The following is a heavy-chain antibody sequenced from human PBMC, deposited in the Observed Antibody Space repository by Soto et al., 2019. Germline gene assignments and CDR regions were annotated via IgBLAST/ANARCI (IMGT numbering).Heavy chain of an antibody. V-gene: IGHV2-70*01. CDR2: IDWDDDK. CDR3: ARTRLSGGRYTFFDY. CDR1: GFSLSTSAMC. J-gene: IGHJ4*02. Sequence: SGPTLVNPIQTLTLTCTFSGFSLSTSAMCVSWIRQPPGKALEWLALIDWDDDKYYSTFLKTRLTISKDTSRNQVVLTMTKMDPVDTATYFCARTRLSGGRYTFFDYCGQGALVTVPQ. D-gene: IGHD1-26*01.